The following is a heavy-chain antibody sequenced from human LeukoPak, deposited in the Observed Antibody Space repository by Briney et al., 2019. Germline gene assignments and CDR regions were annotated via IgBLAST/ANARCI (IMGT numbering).Heavy chain of an antibody. V-gene: IGHV3-7*01. CDR1: GFTFSSHS. CDR2: IKHNGDEL. D-gene: IGHD3-16*01. J-gene: IGHJ4*02. CDR3: ARELRTFDS. Sequence: GGSLRLSCTASGFTFSSHSMSWVRQAPGKGLEWVANIKHNGDELNYVDSVEDRFTISRDNAKNSLYLHMTSLRAEDTAVYYCARELRTFDSWGQGTLVTVSS.